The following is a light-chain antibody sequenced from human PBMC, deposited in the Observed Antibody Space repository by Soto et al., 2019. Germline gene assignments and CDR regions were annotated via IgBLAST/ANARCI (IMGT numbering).Light chain of an antibody. CDR2: EVT. CDR3: TSYGGSNNVV. J-gene: IGLJ2*01. Sequence: QSVLTQPPSASGSPGQSVTISCSGTSSDVGGYNYVSWYQQHPGKAPKLMIYEVTQRPSGVPDRFSDSKSGNTAALTVSGLQPEDEANYYCTSYGGSNNVVFGGGTKVTVL. V-gene: IGLV2-8*01. CDR1: SSDVGGYNY.